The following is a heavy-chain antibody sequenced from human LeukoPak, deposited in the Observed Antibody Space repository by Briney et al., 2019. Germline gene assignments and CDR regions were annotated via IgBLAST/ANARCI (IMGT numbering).Heavy chain of an antibody. Sequence: GGSLRLSCAASGFTFSIYWLHWVRQAQAKGLVWVSRSNSDGSSTSYADSVRGRFTISRDTAKNTLYLRIPSLRAEDTAVYYCARDYYGSGSQSWYDPWGQGTLVTVSS. D-gene: IGHD3-10*01. CDR1: GFTFSIYW. J-gene: IGHJ5*02. CDR2: SNSDGSST. V-gene: IGHV3-74*01. CDR3: ARDYYGSGSQSWYDP.